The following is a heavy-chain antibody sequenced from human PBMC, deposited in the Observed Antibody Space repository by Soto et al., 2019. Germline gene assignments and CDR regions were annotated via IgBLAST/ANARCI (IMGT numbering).Heavy chain of an antibody. J-gene: IGHJ6*02. Sequence: VGSLRLSCAASGFTFSSYAMHWVRQAPGKGLEWVAVISYDGSNKYYADSVKGRFTISRDNSKNTLYLQMNSLRAEDTAVYYCAREGCSSTSCYTWSHYYYYYGMDVWGQGTTVTVSS. CDR3: AREGCSSTSCYTWSHYYYYYGMDV. CDR1: GFTFSSYA. CDR2: ISYDGSNK. V-gene: IGHV3-30-3*01. D-gene: IGHD2-2*02.